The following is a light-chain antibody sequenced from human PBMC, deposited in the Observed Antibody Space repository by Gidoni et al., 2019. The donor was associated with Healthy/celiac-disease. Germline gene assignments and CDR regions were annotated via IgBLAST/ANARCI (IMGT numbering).Light chain of an antibody. CDR1: QSVSSN. CDR3: QQYNNWRSLT. V-gene: IGKV3-15*01. J-gene: IGKJ4*01. Sequence: EIVMTKSPATLSVSPGERATLSCRASQSVSSNLAWYQQKPGQAPRLLIYGASTRATCIPARFSGSGSGTEFTLTISSLQSEDFAVYYCQQYNNWRSLTFGGGTKV. CDR2: GAS.